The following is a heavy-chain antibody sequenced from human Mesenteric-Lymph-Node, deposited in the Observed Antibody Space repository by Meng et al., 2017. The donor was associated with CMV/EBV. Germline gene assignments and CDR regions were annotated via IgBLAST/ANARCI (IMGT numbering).Heavy chain of an antibody. J-gene: IGHJ5*02. CDR3: ARVLGARGTTVGNWFDP. D-gene: IGHD4-23*01. CDR1: GGSISSSSYY. Sequence: SETLSLTCTVSGGSISSSSYYWGWIRQPPGKGLEWIGSIYYSGSTYYNPSLKSRVTISVDTSKNQFSLKLSSVTAADTAVYYCARVLGARGTTVGNWFDPWGQGTLVTVSS. V-gene: IGHV4-39*07. CDR2: IYYSGST.